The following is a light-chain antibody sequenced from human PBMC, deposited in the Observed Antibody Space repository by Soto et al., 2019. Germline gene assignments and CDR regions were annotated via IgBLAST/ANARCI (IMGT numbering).Light chain of an antibody. Sequence: QSALTQPASVSGSPGQSITISCTGTSSDVGAYNYVSWYQQHPGKAPKLMIYDVSHRPSGVSHRFSGSKSGNTASLTISGLQAEDEADSYCGSYTTSSNYVFGPGTRSPS. J-gene: IGLJ1*01. CDR3: GSYTTSSNYV. CDR1: SSDVGAYNY. V-gene: IGLV2-14*01. CDR2: DVS.